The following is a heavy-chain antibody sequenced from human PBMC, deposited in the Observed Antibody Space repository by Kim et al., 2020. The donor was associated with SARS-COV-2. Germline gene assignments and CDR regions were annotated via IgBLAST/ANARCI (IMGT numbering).Heavy chain of an antibody. D-gene: IGHD4-17*01. CDR1: GYTFTSYD. CDR3: ARMTYGDMHPTEYNWFDP. Sequence: ASVNVSCKASGYTFTSYDINWVRQATGQGLEWMGWMNPNSGNTGYAQKFQGRVTMTRNTSISTAYMELSSLRSEDTAVYYCARMTYGDMHPTEYNWFDPWGQGTLVTVSS. V-gene: IGHV1-8*01. CDR2: MNPNSGNT. J-gene: IGHJ5*02.